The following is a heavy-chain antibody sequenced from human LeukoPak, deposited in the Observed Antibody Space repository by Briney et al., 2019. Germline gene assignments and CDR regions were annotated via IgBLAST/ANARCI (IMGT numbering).Heavy chain of an antibody. CDR2: IKQDGSEK. V-gene: IGHV3-7*05. Sequence: GGSLRLSCAASGFTFSNYWMTWVRQAPGKGLEWVANIKQDGSEKYYVDSVKGRFTISRDNAKNSLYLQMNSLRAEDTAVYYYASGGCSSTSCYVFDYWGQGTLVTVSS. J-gene: IGHJ4*02. CDR3: ASGGCSSTSCYVFDY. D-gene: IGHD2-2*01. CDR1: GFTFSNYW.